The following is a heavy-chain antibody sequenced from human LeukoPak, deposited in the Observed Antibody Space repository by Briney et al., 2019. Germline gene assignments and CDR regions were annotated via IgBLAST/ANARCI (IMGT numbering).Heavy chain of an antibody. Sequence: GASVKVSCKASGYTFTSYDINWVRQATGQGPEWMGWMNPNSGNTGYAQKFQGRVTITRNTSISTAYMELSSLRSEDTAVYYCARGAKQWLPPNWFDPWGQGTLVTVSS. D-gene: IGHD6-19*01. CDR3: ARGAKQWLPPNWFDP. CDR2: MNPNSGNT. J-gene: IGHJ5*02. V-gene: IGHV1-8*01. CDR1: GYTFTSYD.